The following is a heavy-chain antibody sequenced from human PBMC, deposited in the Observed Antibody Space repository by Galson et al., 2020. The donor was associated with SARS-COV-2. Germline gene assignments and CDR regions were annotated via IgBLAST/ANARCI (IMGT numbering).Heavy chain of an antibody. V-gene: IGHV3-33*01. D-gene: IGHD6-19*01. CDR3: ARDGRPVAGTNWFDP. Sequence: GGSLRLSCAASGFTFSSYGMHWVRQAPGKGLEWVAVIWYDGSNKYYADSVKGRFTISRDNSKNTLYLQMNSLRAEDTAVYYCARDGRPVAGTNWFDPWGQGTLVTVSS. CDR2: IWYDGSNK. J-gene: IGHJ5*02. CDR1: GFTFSSYG.